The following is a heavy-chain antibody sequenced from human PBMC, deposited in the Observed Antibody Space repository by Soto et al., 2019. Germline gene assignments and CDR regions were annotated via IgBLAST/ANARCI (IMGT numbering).Heavy chain of an antibody. CDR3: ARAQGGTMRNMITFGGVITASLGWADA. Sequence: SETLSLTCAVYGGSFSGYYWSWIRQPPGKGLDWIGEINHSGSTDYNPSLQSRVTISVXTSNNHFSRKLSSPTDADPXGSYCARAQGGTMRNMITFGGVITASLGWADAWGQGTMVT. CDR1: GGSFSGYY. CDR2: INHSGST. V-gene: IGHV4-34*01. J-gene: IGHJ5*02. D-gene: IGHD3-16*02.